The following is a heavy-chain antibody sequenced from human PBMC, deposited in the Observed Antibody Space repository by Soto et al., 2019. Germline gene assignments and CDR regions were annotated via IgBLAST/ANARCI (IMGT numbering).Heavy chain of an antibody. D-gene: IGHD1-26*01. J-gene: IGHJ4*02. CDR2: MYHSGST. V-gene: IGHV4-38-2*01. Sequence: SETLSLTCVVSGYSISSGYYWGWIRQPPGKGLEWIGSMYHSGSTFYNPSLKSRVTVSVDTSKNQFSLRLSSVTAADTAVYYCARGSSSGSSVYLFDYWGQGTLVTVSS. CDR3: ARGSSSGSSVYLFDY. CDR1: GYSISSGYY.